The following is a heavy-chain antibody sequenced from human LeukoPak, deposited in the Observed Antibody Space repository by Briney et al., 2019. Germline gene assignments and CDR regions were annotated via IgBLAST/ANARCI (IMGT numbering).Heavy chain of an antibody. J-gene: IGHJ4*02. D-gene: IGHD3-22*01. CDR1: GGSISTYY. V-gene: IGHV4-59*01. Sequence: SETLSLTCTVSGGSISTYYWGWVRQPPGKGLEWIGYIYYSGSTNYNPSLKSRLTISVDTTKNQFSLKLSSVTAADTAVYFCARENDSSGTGFDYWGQGTLVTVSS. CDR2: IYYSGST. CDR3: ARENDSSGTGFDY.